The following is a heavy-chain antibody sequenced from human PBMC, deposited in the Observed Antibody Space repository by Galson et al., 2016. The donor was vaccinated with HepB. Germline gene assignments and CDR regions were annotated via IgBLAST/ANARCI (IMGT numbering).Heavy chain of an antibody. CDR3: ARGHYEA. V-gene: IGHV3-11*01. D-gene: IGHD3-3*01. CDR2: ITGSGTVL. CDR1: GFTFGDSY. J-gene: IGHJ5*02. Sequence: SLRLSCAASGFTFGDSYMSWIRQAPGKGLEWISCITGSGTVLFYADSVKGRFTISRDNARNSLYLHLNSLRAEDTAVYYCARGHYEAWGQGTLVTVSS.